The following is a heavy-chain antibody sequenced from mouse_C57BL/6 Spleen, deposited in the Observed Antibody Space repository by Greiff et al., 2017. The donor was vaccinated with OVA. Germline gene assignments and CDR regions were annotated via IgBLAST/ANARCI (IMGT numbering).Heavy chain of an antibody. D-gene: IGHD1-1*01. Sequence: VQLQQSGPELVKPGASVKMSCKASGYTFTDYNMHWVKQSHGKSLEWIGYINPNNGGTSYNQKFKGKATLTVNKSSSPAYMELRSLTSEDSAVYYGARDYYGSSYWYFDVWGTGTTVTVSS. V-gene: IGHV1-22*01. CDR2: INPNNGGT. CDR1: GYTFTDYN. CDR3: ARDYYGSSYWYFDV. J-gene: IGHJ1*03.